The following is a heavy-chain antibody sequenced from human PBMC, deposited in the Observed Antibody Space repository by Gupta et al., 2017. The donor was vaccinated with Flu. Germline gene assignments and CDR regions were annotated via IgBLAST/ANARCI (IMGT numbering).Heavy chain of an antibody. V-gene: IGHV2-5*02. Sequence: QTLTLTCTLSGFSLSTSGVGVGWIRQPPGKALEWLGMIYWDDDKRYSPSLKSRLTITKDTSKNHVVLTMTNMDPVDTATYYCAHREGINIFDAVDSWGQGTMVTVSS. CDR3: AHREGINIFDAVDS. J-gene: IGHJ3*02. CDR2: IYWDDDK. D-gene: IGHD3-3*02. CDR1: GFSLSTSGVG.